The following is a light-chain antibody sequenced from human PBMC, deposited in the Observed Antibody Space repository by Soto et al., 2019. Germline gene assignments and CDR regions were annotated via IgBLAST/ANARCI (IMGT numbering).Light chain of an antibody. Sequence: IGLTHSVATLSLSLGKRATLSCRSSQNISSYLIWYQQKPGQAPRLLIYDVSNRATGIPARFSGSGSGTDFTLTISGLEPADLGVYYCQQRHNWPITFGEGTRLEIK. CDR2: DVS. J-gene: IGKJ5*01. CDR1: QNISSY. V-gene: IGKV3-11*01. CDR3: QQRHNWPIT.